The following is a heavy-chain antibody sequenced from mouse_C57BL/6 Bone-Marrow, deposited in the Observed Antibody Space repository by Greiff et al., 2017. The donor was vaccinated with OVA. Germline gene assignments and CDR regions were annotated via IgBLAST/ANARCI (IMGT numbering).Heavy chain of an antibody. CDR1: GYTFTSYG. CDR3: ARHYITTVVATPYAMDY. Sequence: VQLQQSGAELARPGASVKLSCKASGYTFTSYGISWVKQRTGQGLEWIGEIYPRSGNTYYNEKFKGKATLPADKPSSTAYMELRSLTSEDSAVYFCARHYITTVVATPYAMDYWGQGTSVTVSS. CDR2: IYPRSGNT. J-gene: IGHJ4*01. V-gene: IGHV1-81*01. D-gene: IGHD1-1*01.